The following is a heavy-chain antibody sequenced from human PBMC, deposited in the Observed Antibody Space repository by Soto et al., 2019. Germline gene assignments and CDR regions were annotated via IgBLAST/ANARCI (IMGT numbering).Heavy chain of an antibody. CDR3: AHRRGVVYAI. CDR2: IYWDDDK. J-gene: IGHJ4*02. D-gene: IGHD2-8*02. V-gene: IGHV2-5*02. Sequence: QITLKESGPTLVKPTQTLTLTCTFSGFSLSTSGVGVGWIRQPPGKALEWLALIYWDDDKRFSPSLKSRITTTKDTSKNQVVLTMTNMDPVDTATYYCAHRRGVVYAIWGQGTLVTVSS. CDR1: GFSLSTSGVG.